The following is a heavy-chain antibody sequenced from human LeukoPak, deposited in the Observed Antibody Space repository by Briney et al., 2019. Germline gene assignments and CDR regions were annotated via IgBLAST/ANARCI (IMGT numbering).Heavy chain of an antibody. CDR1: GGTFSKYA. Sequence: GASVKVSCKASGGTFSKYAISWVRQAPGQGLEWMGGSIPKYAQKFQGRVTMTRDKSTSTVYMELSSLRSEDTAVYYCATDLFSASYCGDDCTNDYWGQGTLVTVSS. CDR3: ATDLFSASYCGDDCTNDY. CDR2: SIP. D-gene: IGHD2-21*02. J-gene: IGHJ4*02. V-gene: IGHV1-69*10.